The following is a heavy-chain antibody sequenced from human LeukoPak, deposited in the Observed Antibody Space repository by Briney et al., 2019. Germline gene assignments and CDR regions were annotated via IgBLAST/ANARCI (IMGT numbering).Heavy chain of an antibody. CDR1: GYTFSDNY. CDR3: ARDSEEVAALDY. J-gene: IGHJ4*02. D-gene: IGHD1-26*01. Sequence: ASVKVSCKASGYTFSDNYIHWVRQAPGQGLEWMGIINPNGGITTYAQKFQGRVTMTTDTSTSTIYMDLSSLKSEDTAAYYCARDSEEVAALDYWGQGTLVTVSS. V-gene: IGHV1-46*01. CDR2: INPNGGIT.